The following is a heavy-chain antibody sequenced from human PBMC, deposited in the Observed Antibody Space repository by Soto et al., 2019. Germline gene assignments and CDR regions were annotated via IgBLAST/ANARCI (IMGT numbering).Heavy chain of an antibody. CDR3: ARDPRQYYDILTDYFDY. CDR2: ISSSSSYI. J-gene: IGHJ4*02. D-gene: IGHD3-9*01. V-gene: IGHV3-21*01. CDR1: GFTFSSYS. Sequence: GGSLRLSCAASGFTFSSYSMNWVRQAPGKGLEWVSSISSSSSYIYYADSVKGRFTISRDNAKNSLYLQMNSLRAEDTAVYYCARDPRQYYDILTDYFDYWGQGTLVTVSS.